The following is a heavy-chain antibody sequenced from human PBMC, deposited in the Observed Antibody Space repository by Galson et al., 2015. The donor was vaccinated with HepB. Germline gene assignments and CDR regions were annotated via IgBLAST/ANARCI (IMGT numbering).Heavy chain of an antibody. CDR1: GFTFSSYA. CDR3: ARDPRLLSYYDFWSGRTRGGFDP. Sequence: SLRLSCAASGFTFSSYAMHWVRQAPGEGLEWVAVISNDGSNKYYADSVKGRFTISRDNSKNTLYLQMNSLRAEDTAVYYCARDPRLLSYYDFWSGRTRGGFDPWGQGTLVTVSS. D-gene: IGHD3-3*01. J-gene: IGHJ5*02. CDR2: ISNDGSNK. V-gene: IGHV3-30-3*01.